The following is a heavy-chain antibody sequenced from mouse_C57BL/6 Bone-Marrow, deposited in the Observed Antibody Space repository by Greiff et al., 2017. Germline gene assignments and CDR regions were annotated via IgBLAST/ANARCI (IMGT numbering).Heavy chain of an antibody. V-gene: IGHV1-50*01. CDR2: IDPSDSYT. CDR3: AYILPYYYAMDY. Sequence: QVQLQQPGAELVKPGASVKLSCKASGYTFTSYWMQWVKQRPGQGLEWIGEIDPSDSYTNYNQKFKGKATLTVDTSSSTAYMQLSSLTSEDSAVYYCAYILPYYYAMDYWGQETSDTVSP. D-gene: IGHD1-3*01. J-gene: IGHJ4*01. CDR1: GYTFTSYW.